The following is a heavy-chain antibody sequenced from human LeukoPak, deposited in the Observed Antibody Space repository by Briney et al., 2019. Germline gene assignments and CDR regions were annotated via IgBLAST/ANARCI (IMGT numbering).Heavy chain of an antibody. CDR1: GGSFSGYY. V-gene: IGHV4-34*01. CDR3: ARAAAAKGLDV. CDR2: INHSGST. D-gene: IGHD6-13*01. Sequence: PSETLSLTCAVYGGSFSGYYWSWIRQPPGKGLEWIGEINHSGSTNYNPSLKSRVTISVDTSKNQFSLKLSSVTAADTAVYYCARAAAAKGLDVWGKGTTVTISS. J-gene: IGHJ6*04.